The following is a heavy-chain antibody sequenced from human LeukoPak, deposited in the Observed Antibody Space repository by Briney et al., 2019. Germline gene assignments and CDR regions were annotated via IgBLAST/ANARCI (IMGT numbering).Heavy chain of an antibody. CDR3: ARTPVYDYYDSSGYYDD. Sequence: PSETLSLTCAVYGGSFSGYYWSWIRQPPGKGLEWIGEINHSGSTNYNPSLKSRVTISVDTSKNQFSLKLSSVTAADTAVYYCARTPVYDYYDSSGYYDDWDQGTLVTVSS. V-gene: IGHV4-34*01. D-gene: IGHD3-22*01. CDR1: GGSFSGYY. J-gene: IGHJ4*02. CDR2: INHSGST.